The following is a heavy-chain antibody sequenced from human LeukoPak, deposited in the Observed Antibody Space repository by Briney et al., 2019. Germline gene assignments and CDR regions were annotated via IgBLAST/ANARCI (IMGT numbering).Heavy chain of an antibody. V-gene: IGHV3-23*01. Sequence: PGGSLRLSCAASGFTFSSYAMSWVRQAPGKGLDWLSSISGSGHTTYYADSVKGRFTISRDNSKNTLYLQMSSLRAEDTAVYYCAKEDTYGWYLDYWGQGTLVTVSS. CDR2: ISGSGHTT. D-gene: IGHD6-19*01. J-gene: IGHJ4*02. CDR3: AKEDTYGWYLDY. CDR1: GFTFSSYA.